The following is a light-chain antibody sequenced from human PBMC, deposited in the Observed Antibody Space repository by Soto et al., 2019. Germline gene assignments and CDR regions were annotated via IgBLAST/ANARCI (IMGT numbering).Light chain of an antibody. CDR1: QSVASS. CDR3: QQYNTLPPRYT. CDR2: RAS. V-gene: IGKV3-15*01. J-gene: IGKJ2*01. Sequence: EIVMTQSPATLSVYPGVRATLSCRASQSVASSLAWYQQRPGQPPRLLLYRASTRATGIPARFSGSGSGTAFSLTIRSLQSEDFAVYYCQQYNTLPPRYTFGQGTKLEI.